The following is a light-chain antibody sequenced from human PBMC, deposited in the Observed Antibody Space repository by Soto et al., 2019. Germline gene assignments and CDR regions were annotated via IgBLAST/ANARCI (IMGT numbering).Light chain of an antibody. J-gene: IGKJ1*01. CDR1: QSVSSNS. Sequence: EIVLTQSPDTLSLSPGETANLSCRASQSVSSNSLGWFQQTPGQAPRLLMYGASIRATGVPDRFSGSGSGTDFSLTIASLQAEDFGVYFCHQYGSAPRTFDQGTKVEIK. CDR3: HQYGSAPRT. V-gene: IGKV3-20*01. CDR2: GAS.